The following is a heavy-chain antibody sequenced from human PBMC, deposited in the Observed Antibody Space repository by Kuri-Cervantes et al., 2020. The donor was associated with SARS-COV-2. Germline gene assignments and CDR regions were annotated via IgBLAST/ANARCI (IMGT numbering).Heavy chain of an antibody. D-gene: IGHD3-10*01. J-gene: IGHJ6*02. CDR2: ISSSGSTI. CDR1: GFTFSSYE. V-gene: IGHV3-48*03. Sequence: GESLKISCAASGFTFSSYEMNWVRQAPGKGLEWVSYISSSGSTIYYADSVKGRFTISRDNAKNSLYLDMNSLRAEDTAVYYCARDPPMVRRDLDYYGMDVWGQGTTVTVSS. CDR3: ARDPPMVRRDLDYYGMDV.